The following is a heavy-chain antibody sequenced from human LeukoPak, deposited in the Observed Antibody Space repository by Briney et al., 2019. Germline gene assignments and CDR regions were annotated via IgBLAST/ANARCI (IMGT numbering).Heavy chain of an antibody. CDR3: ARVVGDNWFDP. D-gene: IGHD3-10*01. J-gene: IGHJ5*02. V-gene: IGHV4-38-2*02. CDR2: INHSGST. CDR1: GYSISSGYY. Sequence: SETLSLTCTVSGYSISSGYYWGWIRQPPGKGLEWIGEINHSGSTNYNPSLKSRVTISVDTSKNQFSLKLSSVTAADTAVYYCARVVGDNWFDPWGQGTLVTVSS.